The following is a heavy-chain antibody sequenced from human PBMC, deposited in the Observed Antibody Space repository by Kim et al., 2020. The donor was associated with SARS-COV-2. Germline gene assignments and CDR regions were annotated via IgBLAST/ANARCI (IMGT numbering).Heavy chain of an antibody. J-gene: IGHJ4*02. D-gene: IGHD3-10*01. CDR2: IWYDGSNK. CDR3: ARGREPKGIDY. CDR1: GFTFSSYG. V-gene: IGHV3-33*01. Sequence: GGSLRLSCAASGFTFSSYGMHWVRQAPGKGLEWVAVIWYDGSNKYYADSVKGRFTISRDNSKNTLYLQMNSLRAEDTAVYYCARGREPKGIDYWGQGTLVTVSS.